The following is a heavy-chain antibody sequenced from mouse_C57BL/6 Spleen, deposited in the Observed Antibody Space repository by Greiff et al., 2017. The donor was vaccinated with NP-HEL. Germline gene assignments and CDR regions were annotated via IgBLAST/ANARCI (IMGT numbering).Heavy chain of an antibody. Sequence: EVHLVESGGGLVKPGGSLKLSCAASGFTFSDYGMHWVRQAPEKGLEWVAYISSGSSTIYYADTVKGRFTISRDNAKNTLFLQMTSLRSEDTAMYYCARRRYYGSRGYYAMDYWGQGTSVTVSS. CDR1: GFTFSDYG. CDR3: ARRRYYGSRGYYAMDY. CDR2: ISSGSSTI. D-gene: IGHD1-1*01. V-gene: IGHV5-17*01. J-gene: IGHJ4*01.